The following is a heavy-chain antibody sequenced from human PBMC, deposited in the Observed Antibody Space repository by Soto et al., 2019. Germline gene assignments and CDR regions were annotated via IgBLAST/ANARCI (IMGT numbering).Heavy chain of an antibody. D-gene: IGHD3-3*01. V-gene: IGHV3-30*18. CDR1: GFTFSSYG. CDR2: ISYDGSNK. CDR3: VKDRAGVTIFGVDP. J-gene: IGHJ5*02. Sequence: PGGSLRLSCAASGFTFSSYGMHWVRQAPGKGLEWVAVISYDGSNKYYADSVKGRFTISRDNSKNTLYLQMNSLRAEDTAVYYCVKDRAGVTIFGVDPRGQRTLVTVSS.